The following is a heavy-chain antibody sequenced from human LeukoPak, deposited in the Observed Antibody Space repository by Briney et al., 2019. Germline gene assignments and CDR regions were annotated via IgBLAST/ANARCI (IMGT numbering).Heavy chain of an antibody. J-gene: IGHJ5*02. CDR1: GYSISSGYS. V-gene: IGHV4-30-2*01. CDR3: ARGIAAAGTGRNWFDP. D-gene: IGHD6-13*01. Sequence: SETLSLTCAVSGYSISSGYSWSWIRQPPGKGPEWIEYIYHSGSTYYNPSLKSRVTISVDRSKNQFSLKLSSVTAADTAVYYCARGIAAAGTGRNWFDPWGQGTLVTVSS. CDR2: IYHSGST.